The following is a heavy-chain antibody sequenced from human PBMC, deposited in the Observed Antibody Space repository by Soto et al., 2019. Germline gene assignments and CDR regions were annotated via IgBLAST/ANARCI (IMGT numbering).Heavy chain of an antibody. Sequence: QVELVESGGGVVQSGGSLRLSCAAPGFSFSVYALHWIRQAPGEGLEWVAVISPNGNNQYYADSVKGRFTISRDTSKSTLSLQMTSLRPEDTAVYYYASGAAFYYDTSRYWGQGTLVTVSS. J-gene: IGHJ4*02. CDR3: ASGAAFYYDTSRY. D-gene: IGHD3-22*01. CDR2: ISPNGNNQ. V-gene: IGHV3-30*04. CDR1: GFSFSVYA.